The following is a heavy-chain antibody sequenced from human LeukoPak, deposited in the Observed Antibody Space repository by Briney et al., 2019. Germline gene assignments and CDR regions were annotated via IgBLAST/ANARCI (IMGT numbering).Heavy chain of an antibody. Sequence: KPSETLSLTCTVSGGSISPYYWSWIRQPPGNDLEWIEFIFYSGSTHYNPSLTSRVTISVDTSKNQFSLKLTSVTAADTAVYYCARHSVASPHYFDYWGQGALVTVSS. CDR2: IFYSGST. D-gene: IGHD5/OR15-5a*01. CDR3: ARHSVASPHYFDY. V-gene: IGHV4-59*08. J-gene: IGHJ4*02. CDR1: GGSISPYY.